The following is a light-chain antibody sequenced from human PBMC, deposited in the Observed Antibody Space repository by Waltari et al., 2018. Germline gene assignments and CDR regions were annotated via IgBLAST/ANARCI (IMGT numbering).Light chain of an antibody. J-gene: IGLJ2*01. Sequence: QSALTQPASVSGSPGQSITVSCTGTSSDVGSYNLVSWYQQHPGKAPKLMIYEGIKRPSGVSNPFSGSKSGNTASLTISGLQAEDEADYYCCSYAGSSTLLFGGGTKVTVL. CDR3: CSYAGSSTLL. CDR1: SSDVGSYNL. V-gene: IGLV2-23*01. CDR2: EGI.